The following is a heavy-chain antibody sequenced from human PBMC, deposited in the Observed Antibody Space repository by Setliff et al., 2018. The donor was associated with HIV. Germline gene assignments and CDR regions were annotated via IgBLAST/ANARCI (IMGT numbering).Heavy chain of an antibody. D-gene: IGHD3-16*01. Sequence: SETLSLTCTVSGDSTTSGTYYWSWIRQPAGMRLEWIGHISTSGTTNYNPSLKSRVTISADTSKSQFSLKLTSVTAADTAAYFCARVSTGYVWGSFLSSGPYYFDFWGQGALVTVSS. J-gene: IGHJ4*02. V-gene: IGHV4-61*09. CDR1: GDSTTSGTYY. CDR3: ARVSTGYVWGSFLSSGPYYFDF. CDR2: ISTSGTT.